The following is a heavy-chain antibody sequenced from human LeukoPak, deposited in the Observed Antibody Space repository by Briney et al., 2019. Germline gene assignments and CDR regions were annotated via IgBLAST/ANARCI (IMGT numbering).Heavy chain of an antibody. V-gene: IGHV3-43D*03. J-gene: IGHJ4*02. CDR3: AKDIRQRVDRGGLLNRVFDY. D-gene: IGHD1-26*01. CDR2: ISWDGGST. CDR1: GFTFDDYA. Sequence: PGGSLRLSCAASGFTFDDYAMHWVRQAPGKGLEWVSLISWDGGSTYYADSVKGRFTISRDNSKNSLYLQMNSLRDEDTALYYCAKDIRQRVDRGGLLNRVFDYWGQGTLVTVSS.